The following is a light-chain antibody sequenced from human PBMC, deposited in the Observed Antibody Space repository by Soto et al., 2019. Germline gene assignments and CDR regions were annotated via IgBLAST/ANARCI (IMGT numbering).Light chain of an antibody. CDR3: QHYYTFHFT. J-gene: IGKJ3*01. CDR1: QVIHGF. Sequence: AIRMTQSPSSISASTGDRVTITYRANQVIHGFLARYQQKPGKAPKLLIYAVSTLQSGVPSRFSGSGSGTEFSLTISGLQSDDFASYYCQHYYTFHFTFGPGTKVEI. CDR2: AVS. V-gene: IGKV1-8*01.